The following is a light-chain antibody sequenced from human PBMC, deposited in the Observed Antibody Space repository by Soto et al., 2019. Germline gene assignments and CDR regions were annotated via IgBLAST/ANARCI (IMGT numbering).Light chain of an antibody. Sequence: EIVMTQSPGTLSVSPGEGATLSCRASQSISNNLAWFQQKPGQAPRLLIYGASTRSAGIPARFSGWGSGTDFTLTISSLQSEDFAVYYCQQYKQWPITFGGGTKVEI. CDR2: GAS. V-gene: IGKV3-15*01. J-gene: IGKJ4*01. CDR1: QSISNN. CDR3: QQYKQWPIT.